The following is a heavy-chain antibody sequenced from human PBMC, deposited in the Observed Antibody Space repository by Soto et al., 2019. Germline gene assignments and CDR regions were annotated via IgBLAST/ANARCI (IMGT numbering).Heavy chain of an antibody. CDR2: IYYSGST. J-gene: IGHJ4*02. CDR3: ARIAVAVRFPRGGYFDY. Sequence: SETLSLTCSFSGDSVTSHYLTWIRQSPEKGLEWIGYIYYSGSTNYNPSLKSRVTISVDTSKNQFSLKLSSVTAADTAVYYCARIAVAVRFPRGGYFDYWGQGTLVTVSS. CDR1: GDSVTSHY. V-gene: IGHV4-59*02. D-gene: IGHD6-19*01.